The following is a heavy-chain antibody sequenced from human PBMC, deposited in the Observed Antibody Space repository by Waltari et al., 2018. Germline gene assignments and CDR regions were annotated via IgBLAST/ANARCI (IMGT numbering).Heavy chain of an antibody. J-gene: IGHJ4*02. CDR1: GFTVSSNY. Sequence: EVQLVESGGGLIQPGGSLRLSCAASGFTVSSNYMRWVRQAPGKGLEWVSGIYSGGSTYYADSVKGRFTISRDNSKNTLYLQMNSLRAEDTAVYYCAREPYYYDSSGQHSFDYWGQGTLVTVSS. D-gene: IGHD3-22*01. V-gene: IGHV3-53*01. CDR2: IYSGGST. CDR3: AREPYYYDSSGQHSFDY.